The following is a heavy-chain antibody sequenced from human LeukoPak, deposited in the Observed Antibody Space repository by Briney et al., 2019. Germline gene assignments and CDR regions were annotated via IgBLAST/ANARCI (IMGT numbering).Heavy chain of an antibody. CDR1: GFTFSSYS. CDR2: ISSSSSYI. V-gene: IGHV3-21*01. D-gene: IGHD1-20*01. J-gene: IGHJ4*02. Sequence: GGPLRLSCAASGFTFSSYSMNWVRQAPGEGLEWVSSISSSSSYIYYADSVKGRFTISRDNAKNSLYLQMNSLRAEDTAVYYCARDRGITGTTRWGQGTLVTVSS. CDR3: ARDRGITGTTR.